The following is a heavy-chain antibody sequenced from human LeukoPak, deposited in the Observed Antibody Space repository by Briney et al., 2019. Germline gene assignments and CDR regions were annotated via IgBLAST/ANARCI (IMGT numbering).Heavy chain of an antibody. CDR2: INPNSGGT. D-gene: IGHD5-12*01. J-gene: IGHJ5*02. CDR3: AREKVAPASNWFDP. V-gene: IGHV1-2*02. CDR1: GYTFTGYY. Sequence: ASVKVSCKASGYTFTGYYMHWVRQAPGQGLEWMGWINPNSGGTNYAQKFQGRVTMTRDTSISTAYMELSRLRSDDTAVYYCAREKVAPASNWFDPWGQGTLVTVSS.